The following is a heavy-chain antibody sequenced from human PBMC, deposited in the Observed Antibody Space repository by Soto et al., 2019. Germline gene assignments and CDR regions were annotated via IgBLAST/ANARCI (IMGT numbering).Heavy chain of an antibody. V-gene: IGHV6-1*01. CDR2: TYYRSNWYT. J-gene: IGHJ5*01. CDR1: GDSVSTNSAT. D-gene: IGHD2-8*01. Sequence: QIHLQQSGPGLVKPSQTLSLTCAISGDSVSTNSATWDWIRQSPSRGLEWLGRTYYRSNWYTDYAVSVTGRITISPHTSNIKLSLQLNSVTPDDTAVYYCARLIGNSWLDSWGQGTLVTVSS. CDR3: ARLIGNSWLDS.